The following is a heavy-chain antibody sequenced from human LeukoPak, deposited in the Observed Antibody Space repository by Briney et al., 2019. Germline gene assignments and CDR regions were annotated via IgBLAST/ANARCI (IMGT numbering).Heavy chain of an antibody. D-gene: IGHD6-19*01. V-gene: IGHV1-69*13. J-gene: IGHJ2*01. CDR1: GGTFSSYA. CDR3: ARGAPIAVAGTQYWYFVL. CDR2: IIPIFGTA. Sequence: SVKVSFKASGGTFSSYAISWVRQAPGQGLEWMGGIIPIFGTANYAQKFQGRVTITADESTSTAYMELSSLRSEDTAVYYCARGAPIAVAGTQYWYFVLWGRGTLVTVSS.